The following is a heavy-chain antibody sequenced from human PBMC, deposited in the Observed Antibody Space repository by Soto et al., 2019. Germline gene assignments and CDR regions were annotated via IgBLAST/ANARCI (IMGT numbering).Heavy chain of an antibody. V-gene: IGHV3-48*02. D-gene: IGHD6-19*01. CDR1: GFTFSSYS. CDR2: ISSSSSTI. Sequence: GGSLRLSCAASGFTFSSYSMNWVRQAPGKGLEWVSYISSSSSTIYYADSVKGRFTISRDNAKNTLYLQMNSLRDEDTAVYYCASLGSGIRLNYYGMDVWGQGTTVTVSS. CDR3: ASLGSGIRLNYYGMDV. J-gene: IGHJ6*02.